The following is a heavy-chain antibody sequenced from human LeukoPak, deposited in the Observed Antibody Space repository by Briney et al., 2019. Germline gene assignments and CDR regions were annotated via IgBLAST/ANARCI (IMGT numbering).Heavy chain of an antibody. V-gene: IGHV3-48*01. CDR3: ARSRFYYSTLYGMDV. CDR1: GFTFSSYS. J-gene: IGHJ6*02. CDR2: VGSASSTI. Sequence: GGSLRLSCAASGFTFSSYSMNWVRQAPGKGLEWVSYVGSASSTIYYADSVKGRFTISRDNAKNSLYLQMNSLRAEDTAVYYCARSRFYYSTLYGMDVWGQGTTVTVSS. D-gene: IGHD3-10*01.